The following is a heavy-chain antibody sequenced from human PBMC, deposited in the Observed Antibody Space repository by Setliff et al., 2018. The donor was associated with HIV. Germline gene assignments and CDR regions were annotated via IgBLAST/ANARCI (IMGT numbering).Heavy chain of an antibody. V-gene: IGHV3-74*01. CDR2: INEQGGIT. Sequence: PGGSLRLSCAASGFIFKTYWMHWVRQVPGKGLVWVSRINEQGGITDYADSVKGRFTISRDNAKESLYLQMNSLRAEDTAVYYCARSYCGDVCYSGSLDYWGQGTLVTVSS. CDR1: GFIFKTYW. J-gene: IGHJ4*02. D-gene: IGHD2-21*02. CDR3: ARSYCGDVCYSGSLDY.